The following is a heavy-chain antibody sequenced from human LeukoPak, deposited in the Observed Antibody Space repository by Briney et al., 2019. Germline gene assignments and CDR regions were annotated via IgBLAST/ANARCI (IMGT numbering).Heavy chain of an antibody. V-gene: IGHV3-30*03. Sequence: GGSLRLSCAASGFTFSSYGMHWVRQAPGKGLEWVAVISYDGSNKYYADSVKGRFTISRDNSKNTLYLQMNSLRAEDTAVYYCASCLGYCSSTSWGQGTLVTVSS. D-gene: IGHD2-2*01. CDR1: GFTFSSYG. CDR3: ASCLGYCSSTS. J-gene: IGHJ4*02. CDR2: ISYDGSNK.